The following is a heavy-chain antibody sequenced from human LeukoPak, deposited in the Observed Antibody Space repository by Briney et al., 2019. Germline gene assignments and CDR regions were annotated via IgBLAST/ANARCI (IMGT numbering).Heavy chain of an antibody. V-gene: IGHV3-20*01. J-gene: IGHJ4*02. CDR1: GFTFDDYG. CDR2: INWNGGNT. D-gene: IGHD2-8*01. CDR3: ARDFGPALYCTNGVCPTPLDY. Sequence: GGSLRLSCAASGFTFDDYGMSWVRQAPGKGLEWVSGINWNGGNTGYADSVKGRFTISRDNAKNSLYLQMNSLRAEDTALYHGARDFGPALYCTNGVCPTPLDYWGQGTLVTVSS.